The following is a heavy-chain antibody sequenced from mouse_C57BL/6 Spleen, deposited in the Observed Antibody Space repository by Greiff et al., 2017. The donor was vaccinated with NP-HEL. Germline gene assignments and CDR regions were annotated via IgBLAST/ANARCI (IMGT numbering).Heavy chain of an antibody. CDR3: ARRGAYYSNLDY. CDR2: IDPSDSYT. D-gene: IGHD2-5*01. CDR1: GYTFTSYW. V-gene: IGHV1-59*01. Sequence: QVQLQQPGAELVRPGTSVKLSCKASGYTFTSYWMHWVKQRPGQGLEWIGVIDPSDSYTNYNQKFKGKATLTVDTSSSTAYMPLSSLTSEDSAVYYCARRGAYYSNLDYWGQGTSVTVSS. J-gene: IGHJ4*01.